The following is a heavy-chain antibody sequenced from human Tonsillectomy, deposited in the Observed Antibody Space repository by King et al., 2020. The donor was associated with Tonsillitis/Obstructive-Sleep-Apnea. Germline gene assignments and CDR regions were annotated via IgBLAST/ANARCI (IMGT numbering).Heavy chain of an antibody. CDR2: ISSGGSAI. CDR1: GFTFSDYY. V-gene: IGHV3-11*01. Sequence: VQLVESGGGLVRPGGSLRLSCAASGFTFSDYYMSWIRQAPGKGLEWVSYISSGGSAIFCADSMKGRFTISRDNAKNSLYLEVNSLSVEDTAVYYCARGQSYSYYYMDVWGKGTTVTVSS. J-gene: IGHJ6*03. CDR3: ARGQSYSYYYMDV.